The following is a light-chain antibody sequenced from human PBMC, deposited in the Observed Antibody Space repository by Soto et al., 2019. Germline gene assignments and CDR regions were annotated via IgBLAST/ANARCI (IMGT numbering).Light chain of an antibody. CDR3: QQSYSTLT. V-gene: IGKV1-39*01. Sequence: DIQMTQSPSSLSASVGDRVTITCRASQSISSYLNWYQQKPGKAPKLLIYAASSLQSGVPSRFSGSGSGTDFTLTISSLQPEDFATYYCQQSYSTLTFGPGTKGDIK. J-gene: IGKJ3*01. CDR2: AAS. CDR1: QSISSY.